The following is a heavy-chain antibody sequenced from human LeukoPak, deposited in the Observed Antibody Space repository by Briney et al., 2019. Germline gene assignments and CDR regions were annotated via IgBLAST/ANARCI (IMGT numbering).Heavy chain of an antibody. V-gene: IGHV3-23*01. D-gene: IGHD5-18*01. J-gene: IGHJ4*02. CDR2: ISGSGGST. CDR1: GCTFSSYA. Sequence: PGGSLRLSCPASGCTFSSYAMSWVRQAPGKGLEWVSAISGSGGSTYYADSVKGRFTISRDNSKNTLYLQMNSLRAEDTAVYYCAKVQIGRSYGSPFDYWGQGTLVTVSS. CDR3: AKVQIGRSYGSPFDY.